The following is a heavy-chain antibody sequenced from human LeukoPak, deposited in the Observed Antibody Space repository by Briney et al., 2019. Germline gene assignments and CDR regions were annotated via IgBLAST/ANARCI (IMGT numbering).Heavy chain of an antibody. Sequence: GGSLRLSCAASGFTFSSYEMNWVRQAPRKGLEWVSYISSSGSTIYHADSVKGRFTISRDNGKRSLYLQMNSLRAEDTAVYYCAKVGVPTIWGQGTLVTVSS. CDR3: AKVGVPTI. CDR2: ISSSGSTI. CDR1: GFTFSSYE. J-gene: IGHJ4*02. V-gene: IGHV3-48*03. D-gene: IGHD1-26*01.